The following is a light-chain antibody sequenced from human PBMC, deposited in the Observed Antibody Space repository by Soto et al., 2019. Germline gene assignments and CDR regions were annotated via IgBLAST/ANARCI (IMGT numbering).Light chain of an antibody. CDR3: ATWDDSLNGWV. CDR2: SNN. Sequence: QSVLTQSSSASGTPGQRVTISCSGSNSNIGSNTVNWYQQLLGTAPKLLIYSNNQRPSGVPDRFSGSKSGTSASLAISGLQSEHEADYYCATWDDSLNGWVFGGGTKLTVL. V-gene: IGLV1-44*01. J-gene: IGLJ3*02. CDR1: NSNIGSNT.